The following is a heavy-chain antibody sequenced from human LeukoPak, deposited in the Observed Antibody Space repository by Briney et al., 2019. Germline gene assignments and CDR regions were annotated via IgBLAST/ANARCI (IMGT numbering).Heavy chain of an antibody. CDR1: EFPFRNMD. CDR2: LKGRGGGQ. V-gene: IGHV3-23*01. J-gene: IGHJ4*02. Sequence: GGSLNLPCPFSEFPFRNMDMNWAGRPQGKGLDWVEGLKGRGGGQNYADSVQGRFTISRDNPKNTLYLQMNSLRAEDTAVYFCAKRGVVIRVFLVGFHKEAYYFDSWGQGALVTVSS. CDR3: AKRGVVIRVFLVGFHKEAYYFDS. D-gene: IGHD3-10*01.